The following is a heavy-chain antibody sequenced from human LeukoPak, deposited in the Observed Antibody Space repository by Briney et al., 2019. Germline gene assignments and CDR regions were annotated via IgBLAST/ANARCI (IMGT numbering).Heavy chain of an antibody. V-gene: IGHV3-33*01. J-gene: IGHJ5*02. Sequence: GGSPRLSCAASGLTFRNYAMHWVRQAPGGRLEWVAVIWFDGTEKYYAASVMGRFTISRDSSESTLYLQMNGLRTEDTAVYYCARVNGPNSGYYYTLDLWGQGTPVTVSS. CDR1: GLTFRNYA. CDR3: ARVNGPNSGYYYTLDL. CDR2: IWFDGTEK. D-gene: IGHD3-22*01.